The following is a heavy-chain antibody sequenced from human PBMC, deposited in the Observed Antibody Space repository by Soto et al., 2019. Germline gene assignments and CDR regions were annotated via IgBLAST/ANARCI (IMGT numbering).Heavy chain of an antibody. J-gene: IGHJ3*02. D-gene: IGHD3-3*01. V-gene: IGHV3-48*01. CDR2: ISSSSSTI. CDR1: GFTFSSYS. Sequence: EVQLVESGGGLVQPGGSLRLSCAASGFTFSSYSMNWVRQAPGKGLEWVSYISSSSSTIYYADSVKGRFTISRDNSKNTLYLQMNSLRAEDTAVYYCASLLLGFFNAFDIWGQGTMVTVSS. CDR3: ASLLLGFFNAFDI.